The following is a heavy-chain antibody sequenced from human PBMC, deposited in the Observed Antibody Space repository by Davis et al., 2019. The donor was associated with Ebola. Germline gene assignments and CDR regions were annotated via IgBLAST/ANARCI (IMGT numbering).Heavy chain of an antibody. CDR2: INPNSGGT. D-gene: IGHD5-18*01. V-gene: IGHV1-2*02. CDR3: ASGYSYGFGYYYYMDV. CDR1: AYTFTGYY. Sequence: ASVKVTCKASAYTFTGYYMHWVRQAPGQGLEWMGWINPNSGGTNYAQKFQGRVTMTRDTSISTAYMELSRLRSDDTAVYYCASGYSYGFGYYYYMDVWGKGTTVTVSS. J-gene: IGHJ6*03.